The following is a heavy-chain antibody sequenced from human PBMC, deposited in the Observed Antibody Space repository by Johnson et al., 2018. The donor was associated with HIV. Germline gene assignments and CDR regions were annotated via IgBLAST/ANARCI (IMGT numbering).Heavy chain of an antibody. J-gene: IGHJ3*02. CDR1: GFTVSSNY. V-gene: IGHV3-33*08. Sequence: QVQLVESGGGLIQPGGSLRLSCAASGFTVSSNYMSWVRQAPGKGLEWVAVIWYDGSNKYYADSMKGRFTISRDNSKNPLFLQMNSLRAEDTAVYYCARGGNEIDAFDIWGQGTMVTVSS. CDR2: IWYDGSNK. D-gene: IGHD1-1*01. CDR3: ARGGNEIDAFDI.